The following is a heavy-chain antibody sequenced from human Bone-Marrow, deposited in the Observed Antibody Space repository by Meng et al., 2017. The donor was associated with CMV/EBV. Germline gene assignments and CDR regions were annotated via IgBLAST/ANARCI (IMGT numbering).Heavy chain of an antibody. Sequence: ASVKVSCKASGYIFTTYGISWVRQAPGQGLEWMGWISGYDDNTKYAQKVQGRVTMTTDTSTSTAYMELRSLRSEDTAVYYCARGPLSGSYLGYYYGMDVWGQGTTVTVSS. D-gene: IGHD1-26*01. CDR2: ISGYDDNT. V-gene: IGHV1-18*01. J-gene: IGHJ6*02. CDR3: ARGPLSGSYLGYYYGMDV. CDR1: GYIFTTYG.